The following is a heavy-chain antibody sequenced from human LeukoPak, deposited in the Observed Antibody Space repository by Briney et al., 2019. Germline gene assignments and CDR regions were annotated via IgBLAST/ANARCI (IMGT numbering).Heavy chain of an antibody. CDR3: ARGGPTTTYYYDSSGYYYDY. CDR2: INHSGST. D-gene: IGHD3-22*01. CDR1: GGSFSGYY. J-gene: IGHJ4*02. V-gene: IGHV4-34*01. Sequence: SETLSLTCAVYGGSFSGYYWSWIRQPPGKGLEWIGEINHSGSTNYNPSLKSRVTISVDTSKNQFSLKLRSVTAADTAVYYCARGGPTTTYYYDSSGYYYDYWGQGTLVTVSS.